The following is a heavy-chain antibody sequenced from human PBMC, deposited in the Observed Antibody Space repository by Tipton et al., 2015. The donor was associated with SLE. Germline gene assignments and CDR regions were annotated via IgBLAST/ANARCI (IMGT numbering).Heavy chain of an antibody. V-gene: IGHV4-34*01. D-gene: IGHD1-26*01. J-gene: IGHJ4*02. CDR1: GGSFSGYY. CDR3: VRSYDY. CDR2: IYHSGST. Sequence: LRLSCAVYGGSFSGYYWSWIRQPPGKGLEWIGSIYHSGSTYYNPSLKSRVTISVDTSKNQFSLKLSSVTAADTAVYYCVRSYDYWGQGTLVTVSS.